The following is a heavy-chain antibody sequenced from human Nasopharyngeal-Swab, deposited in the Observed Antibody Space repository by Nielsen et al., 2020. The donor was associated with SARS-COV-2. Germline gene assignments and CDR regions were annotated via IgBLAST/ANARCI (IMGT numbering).Heavy chain of an antibody. J-gene: IGHJ5*01. CDR1: GFTFDDYA. CDR2: ISPTSDYI. D-gene: IGHD4-17*01. CDR3: VRGSYGHYDS. Sequence: GESLKISCAASGFTFDDYAMHWVRQAPGKGPEWVSSISPTSDYIYYAESVKGRFTISRDNAKNSLFLQMNSLRAEETAIYYCVRGSYGHYDSWGQGALITVSS. V-gene: IGHV3-21*06.